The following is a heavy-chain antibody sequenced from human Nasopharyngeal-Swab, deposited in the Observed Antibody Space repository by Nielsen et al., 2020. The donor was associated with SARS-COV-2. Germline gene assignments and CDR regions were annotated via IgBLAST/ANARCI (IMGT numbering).Heavy chain of an antibody. V-gene: IGHV3-7*01. CDR1: GFTFSSYW. Sequence: GGSLRPSCAATGFTFSSYWLSWVRQAPGRGLEWLAHTKEDGTVTHSVDSVRGRFTISRDNPKNTLYLQMNSLTTDDTAVYYCARDEVQQGTTTVGYLDYWGQGTLVTASP. CDR2: TKEDGTVT. D-gene: IGHD4-23*01. J-gene: IGHJ4*02. CDR3: ARDEVQQGTTTVGYLDY.